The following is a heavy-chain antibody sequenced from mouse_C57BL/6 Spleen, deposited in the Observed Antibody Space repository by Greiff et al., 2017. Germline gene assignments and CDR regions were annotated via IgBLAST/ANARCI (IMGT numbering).Heavy chain of an antibody. CDR1: GYTFTSYW. Sequence: VKLQQPGAELVMPGASVKLSCKASGYTFTSYWMHWVKQRPGQGLEWIGEIDPSDSYTNYNQKFKGKSTLTVDKSSSTAYMQLSSLTSEDSAVYDCARGGLGHFDYWGQGTTLTVSS. J-gene: IGHJ2*01. D-gene: IGHD4-1*01. V-gene: IGHV1-69*01. CDR3: ARGGLGHFDY. CDR2: IDPSDSYT.